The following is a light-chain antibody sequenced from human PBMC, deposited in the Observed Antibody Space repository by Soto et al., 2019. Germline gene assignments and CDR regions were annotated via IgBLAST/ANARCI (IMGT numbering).Light chain of an antibody. CDR1: SSNVRSNT. CDR3: AAWDASLNGPV. Sequence: QSALTQPPSASGTPGQRVTISCFGSSSNVRSNTVSWYRLLPGTAPKLVIYNNNQRPSGVPDRFSASKSGTSASLAISGLQSEDEADYYCAAWDASLNGPVFGGGTKLTVL. CDR2: NNN. J-gene: IGLJ3*02. V-gene: IGLV1-44*01.